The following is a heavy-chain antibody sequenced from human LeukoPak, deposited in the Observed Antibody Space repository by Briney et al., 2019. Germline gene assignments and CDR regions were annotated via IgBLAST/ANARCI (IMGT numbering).Heavy chain of an antibody. J-gene: IGHJ4*02. D-gene: IGHD3-10*01. CDR2: IIPILGIA. V-gene: IGHV1-69*04. Sequence: SVKVSCKASGGTFSSYAISWVRQAPGQGLEWMGRIIPILGIANYAQKFQGRVTNTADKSTSTAYMELSSLRSEDTAVYYCAKDGSGSYYNGDYFDYWGQGTLVTVSS. CDR3: AKDGSGSYYNGDYFDY. CDR1: GGTFSSYA.